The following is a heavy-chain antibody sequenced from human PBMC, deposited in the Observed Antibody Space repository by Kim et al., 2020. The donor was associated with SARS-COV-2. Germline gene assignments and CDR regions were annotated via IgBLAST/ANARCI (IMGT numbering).Heavy chain of an antibody. CDR2: IIPIFGTA. Sequence: SVKVSCKASGGTFSSYAISWVRQAPGQGLEWMGGIIPIFGTANYAQKFQGRVTITADESTSTAYMELSSLRSEDTAVYYCARSSRYPGGNGWYFDLWGRGTLVTVSS. D-gene: IGHD2-15*01. CDR3: ARSSRYPGGNGWYFDL. J-gene: IGHJ2*01. V-gene: IGHV1-69*13. CDR1: GGTFSSYA.